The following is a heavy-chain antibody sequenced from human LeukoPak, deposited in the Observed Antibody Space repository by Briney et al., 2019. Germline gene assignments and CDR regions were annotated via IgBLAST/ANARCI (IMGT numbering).Heavy chain of an antibody. V-gene: IGHV4-59*08. D-gene: IGHD2-15*01. Sequence: SETLSLTCTVSGDSINRYYWNWIRQPPGKGLEWIGYVHNSGSTNYNPSLKSRVTISVDRSKKQISLKVRSVTAADTAVYHCAGQSGYCSGGSCYTLDYWGQGTLVLASS. CDR3: AGQSGYCSGGSCYTLDY. CDR1: GDSINRYY. CDR2: VHNSGST. J-gene: IGHJ4*02.